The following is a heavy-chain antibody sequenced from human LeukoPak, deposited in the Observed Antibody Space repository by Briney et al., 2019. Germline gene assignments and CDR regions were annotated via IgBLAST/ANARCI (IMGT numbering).Heavy chain of an antibody. CDR3: AKDSDSSGWSFFDY. J-gene: IGHJ4*02. CDR2: ISGSGGST. V-gene: IGHV3-23*01. Sequence: GGSLRLSCAASGFTFSSYPMSWVRQAPGKGLEWVSAISGSGGSTYYADSVKGRLTISRDNSKNTLYLQMNSLRAEDTAVYYCAKDSDSSGWSFFDYWGQGTLVTVSS. D-gene: IGHD6-19*01. CDR1: GFTFSSYP.